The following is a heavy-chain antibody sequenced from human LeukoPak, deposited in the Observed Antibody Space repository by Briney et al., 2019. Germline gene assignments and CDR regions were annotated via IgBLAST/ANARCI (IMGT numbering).Heavy chain of an antibody. CDR2: IRKKAHDGTP. J-gene: IGHJ4*02. CDR1: GFTFGDYG. Sequence: GGSLRLSCTTSGFTFGDYGFNWVRQAPGKGLEWVGFIRKKAHDGTPQYAASVKGRFTISRDDSKGIAYLEMNSLKTEDTAVYYCTRAGGYDNYLDYWGQGTPVTVPS. D-gene: IGHD5-12*01. CDR3: TRAGGYDNYLDY. V-gene: IGHV3-49*04.